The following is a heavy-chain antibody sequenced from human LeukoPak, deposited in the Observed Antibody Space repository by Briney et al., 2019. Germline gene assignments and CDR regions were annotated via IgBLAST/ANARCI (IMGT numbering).Heavy chain of an antibody. CDR3: ARSSGSSWYNSADYYYYGMDV. CDR2: ISNNGGYT. D-gene: IGHD6-13*01. V-gene: IGHV3-23*01. CDR1: GFTFSSSA. J-gene: IGHJ6*02. Sequence: GGSLRLSCAASGFTFSSSAMSWVRQAPGKGLEWVSAISNNGGYTYYADSVQGRFTISRDNSKSTLCLQMNSLRAEDTAVYYCARSSGSSWYNSADYYYYGMDVWGQGTTVTVSS.